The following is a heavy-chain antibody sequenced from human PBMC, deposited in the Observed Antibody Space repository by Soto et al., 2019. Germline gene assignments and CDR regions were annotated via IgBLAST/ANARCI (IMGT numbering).Heavy chain of an antibody. CDR1: GFTVSSTY. Sequence: GGSLRLSFAAFGFTVSSTYMSWVRQSPGKRPGKVSDIYRSSNTYYADSMKSRFTIAKDNTKNTLYLQMNSLRAKDTAVYYCARDRTTVVTDYWYFDLWGRGTLVTVSS. V-gene: IGHV3-53*01. J-gene: IGHJ2*01. CDR2: IYRSSNT. D-gene: IGHD4-17*01. CDR3: ARDRTTVVTDYWYFDL.